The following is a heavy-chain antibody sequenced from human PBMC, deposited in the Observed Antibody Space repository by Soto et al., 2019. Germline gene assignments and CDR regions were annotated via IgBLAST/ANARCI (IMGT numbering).Heavy chain of an antibody. V-gene: IGHV5-10-1*01. Sequence: GESLKISCQASGYTFIYFWITWVRQKPGKGLEWMGRIDPSDSQTYYSPSFRGHVTISVTKSITTVFLQWSSLRASDTAMYYCARQIYDSDTGPNFQYYFDSWGQGTPVTVSS. CDR3: ARQIYDSDTGPNFQYYFDS. J-gene: IGHJ4*02. CDR2: IDPSDSQT. CDR1: GYTFIYFW. D-gene: IGHD3-22*01.